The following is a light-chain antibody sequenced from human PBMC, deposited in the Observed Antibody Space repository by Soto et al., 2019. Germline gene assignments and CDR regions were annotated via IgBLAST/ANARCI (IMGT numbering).Light chain of an antibody. Sequence: EMVMTQSPATLSVSPGERATLSCMASQSVSSNLAWYQQKPGQAPRLLIYGASTRATGIPARFSGSGSGTEFTLTITSLQSEDFAVYYCQQYKKWPWTFGQGTKVDIK. J-gene: IGKJ1*01. CDR3: QQYKKWPWT. CDR1: QSVSSN. CDR2: GAS. V-gene: IGKV3-15*01.